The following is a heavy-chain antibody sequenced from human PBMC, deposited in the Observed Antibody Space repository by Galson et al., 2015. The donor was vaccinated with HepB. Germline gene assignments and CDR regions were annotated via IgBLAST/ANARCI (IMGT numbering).Heavy chain of an antibody. Sequence: WMGIINPNVGSATYAQKFQGRVTMTRDTSTSTVYMELSSLRSEDTAVYYCTRKSGYYYYMDFWGKGTTVTVSS. D-gene: IGHD3-10*01. CDR2: INPNVGSA. J-gene: IGHJ6*03. CDR3: TRKSGYYYYMDF. V-gene: IGHV1-46*03.